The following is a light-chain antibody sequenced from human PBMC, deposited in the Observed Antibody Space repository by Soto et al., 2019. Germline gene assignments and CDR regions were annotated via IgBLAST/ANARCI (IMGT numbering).Light chain of an antibody. CDR1: QTISTW. J-gene: IGKJ2*01. CDR2: XXX. Sequence: GDRVTITCRASQTISTWMAWYQQKPGKAPKLLVYXXXXXXSGVTSRFSGSGSGTEPTLIISGLQPDDSATYYCQQYTNTNNPWMFGQG. CDR3: QQYTNTNNPWM. V-gene: IGKV1-5*01.